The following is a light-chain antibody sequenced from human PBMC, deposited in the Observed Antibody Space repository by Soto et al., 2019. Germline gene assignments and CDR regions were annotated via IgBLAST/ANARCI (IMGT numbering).Light chain of an antibody. Sequence: EIVMPQSPGTLSVSPGERATLSCRASQSVSSSLAWYQQRPGQAPRLLIYGASTRATGVPARFSGSGSGTEFTLTITSLQSEDFAVYYCQQYNNWPPYTFGQGTKLQIK. CDR1: QSVSSS. CDR3: QQYNNWPPYT. V-gene: IGKV3-15*01. J-gene: IGKJ2*01. CDR2: GAS.